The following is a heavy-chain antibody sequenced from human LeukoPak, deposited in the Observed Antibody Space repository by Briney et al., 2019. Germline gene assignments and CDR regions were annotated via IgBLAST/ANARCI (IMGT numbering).Heavy chain of an antibody. CDR3: ARLDIVATIDY. Sequence: PGGSLRLSCAASGFTFDDYTMHWVRQAPGKGLEWVSLISWDGGSTYYADSVKGRFTISRDNAKNSLYLQMNSLRAEDTAVYYCARLDIVATIDYWGQGTLVTVSS. CDR1: GFTFDDYT. D-gene: IGHD5-12*01. J-gene: IGHJ4*02. V-gene: IGHV3-43*01. CDR2: ISWDGGST.